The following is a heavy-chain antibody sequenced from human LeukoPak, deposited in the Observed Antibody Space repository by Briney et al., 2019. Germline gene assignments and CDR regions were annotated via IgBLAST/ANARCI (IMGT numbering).Heavy chain of an antibody. D-gene: IGHD3-3*01. CDR1: GFTLSNYA. CDR3: ARAGDFSFKD. J-gene: IGHJ4*02. V-gene: IGHV3-30-3*01. CDR2: ISYDGSNK. Sequence: GGSLRLSCAASGFTLSNYAVHWVRQPPGKGRECVALISYDGSNKYYADSVKGRFTISRDNSKNTLYLLMNSLRAEDTAVYYCARAGDFSFKDWGQGTLVTVSS.